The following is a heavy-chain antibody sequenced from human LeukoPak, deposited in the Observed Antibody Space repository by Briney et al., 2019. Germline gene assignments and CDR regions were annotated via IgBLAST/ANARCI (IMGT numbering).Heavy chain of an antibody. Sequence: PGGSLRLSCAASGFTFSSYAMSWVRQAPGKGLEWVSAISGSGGSTYYADSVKGRFTISRDNSKNTLYLQMNSLRAEDTAVYYCAKSVDFWSGTERGSNYYYMDVWGKGTTVTVSS. V-gene: IGHV3-23*01. CDR1: GFTFSSYA. D-gene: IGHD3-3*01. J-gene: IGHJ6*03. CDR2: ISGSGGST. CDR3: AKSVDFWSGTERGSNYYYMDV.